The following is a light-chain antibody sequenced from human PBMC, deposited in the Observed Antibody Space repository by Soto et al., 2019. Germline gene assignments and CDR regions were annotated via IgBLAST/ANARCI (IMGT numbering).Light chain of an antibody. J-gene: IGKJ1*01. CDR1: QRISSNY. Sequence: EIVLTQSPGTLSLSPGERATLSCRASQRISSNYLAWYHQKPGQAPSLLIYGVSSRAPGIPDRFSGSGSGTDFTLTISRLDPEDFAVYYCQQYGSSPTFGQGTKVEIK. CDR3: QQYGSSPT. V-gene: IGKV3-20*01. CDR2: GVS.